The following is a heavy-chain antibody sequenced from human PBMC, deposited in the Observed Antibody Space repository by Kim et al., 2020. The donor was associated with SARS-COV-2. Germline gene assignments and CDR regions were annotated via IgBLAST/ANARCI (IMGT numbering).Heavy chain of an antibody. CDR3: ARQGRLNNVLTY. Sequence: SETLSLTCTVSGGSISSYYWSWIRQPPGKGLEWIGYIYYSGSTNYNPSLKSRVTISVDTSKNQFSLKLSSVTAADTAVYYCARQGRLNNVLTYWGQGTLVTVSS. CDR1: GGSISSYY. D-gene: IGHD1-1*01. V-gene: IGHV4-59*08. CDR2: IYYSGST. J-gene: IGHJ4*02.